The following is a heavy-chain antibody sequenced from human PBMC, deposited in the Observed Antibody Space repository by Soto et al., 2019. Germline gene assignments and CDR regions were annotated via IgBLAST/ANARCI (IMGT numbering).Heavy chain of an antibody. CDR1: GYTFSGLY. CDR2: INPNSGGT. D-gene: IGHD6-19*01. Sequence: GASVKVSCKGSGYTFSGLYMHWVRQAPGQGLEWMGWINPNSGGTKSAEKFQGRVTMTRDTSISTAYMELSRLTSDDTAVYYCASAAVTGTAGLDFWGQGTQVTVSS. V-gene: IGHV1-2*02. CDR3: ASAAVTGTAGLDF. J-gene: IGHJ4*02.